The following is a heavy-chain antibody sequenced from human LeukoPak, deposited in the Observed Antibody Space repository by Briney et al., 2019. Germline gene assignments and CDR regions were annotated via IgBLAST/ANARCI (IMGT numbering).Heavy chain of an antibody. D-gene: IGHD2/OR15-2a*01. CDR1: GVSISSGGYY. CDR3: ARSAYYNLGNWFDP. J-gene: IGHJ5*02. V-gene: IGHV4-31*03. Sequence: SETLSLTCTVSGVSISSGGYYWSWIRQHPGKGLEWIGYIYYSGSTYYNPSLKSRVTISVDTSKNQFSLKLSSVTAADTAVYDCARSAYYNLGNWFDPWGQGTLVTVSS. CDR2: IYYSGST.